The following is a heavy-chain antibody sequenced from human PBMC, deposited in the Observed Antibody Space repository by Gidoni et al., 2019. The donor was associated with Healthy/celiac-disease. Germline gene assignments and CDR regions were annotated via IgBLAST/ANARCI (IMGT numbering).Heavy chain of an antibody. CDR2: TSGSGGST. Sequence: EVQRLESGGGLVQPGGALRLSCAASGFTFSSYAMSWVRQAPGKGLEWVSATSGSGGSTYYADSVKGRFTISRDNSKNPLYLQMNSLRAEDTAVYYCAKGEAGWNAFDIWGQGTMVTVSS. CDR3: AKGEAGWNAFDI. CDR1: GFTFSSYA. J-gene: IGHJ3*02. V-gene: IGHV3-23*01. D-gene: IGHD6-19*01.